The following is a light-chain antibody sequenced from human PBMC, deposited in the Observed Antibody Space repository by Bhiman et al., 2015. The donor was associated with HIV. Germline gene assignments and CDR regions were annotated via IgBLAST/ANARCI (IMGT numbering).Light chain of an antibody. J-gene: IGLJ1*01. V-gene: IGLV2-14*01. Sequence: QSALTQPASVSGSPGQSITISCTGTSSDVGAYNYVSWYQQQSGKAPKLMIYDVSKRPSGVSARFSGSKSGNTASLTISGLQAEDEADYYCCSYAGSSTVVFGTGTKVTVL. CDR1: SSDVGAYNY. CDR2: DVS. CDR3: CSYAGSSTVV.